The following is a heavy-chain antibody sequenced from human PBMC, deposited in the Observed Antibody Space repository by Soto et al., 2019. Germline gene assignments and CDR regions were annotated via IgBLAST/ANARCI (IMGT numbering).Heavy chain of an antibody. CDR2: ISYDGSNK. CDR3: AKDSGSSSSPGLQFDDAFDI. D-gene: IGHD6-6*01. J-gene: IGHJ3*02. Sequence: GGSLRLSCAASGFTFSSYGMHWVRQAPGKGLEWVAVISYDGSNKYYADSVKGRFTISRDNSKNTLYLQMNSLRAEDTAVYYCAKDSGSSSSPGLQFDDAFDIWGQGTMVTVSS. CDR1: GFTFSSYG. V-gene: IGHV3-30*18.